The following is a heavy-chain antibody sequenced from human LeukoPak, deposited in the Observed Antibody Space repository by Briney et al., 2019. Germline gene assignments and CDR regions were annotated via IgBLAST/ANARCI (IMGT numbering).Heavy chain of an antibody. D-gene: IGHD2-15*01. V-gene: IGHV4-59*01. CDR2: IYYSGST. CDR1: GGSISSYY. Sequence: TSETLSLTCTVSGGSISSYYWSWIRQPPGKGLEWIGYIYYSGSTNYNPSLKSRVTISVDTSKNQFSLKLSSVTAADTAVYYCARGVVVVASPTNWFDPWGQGTLVTVSS. J-gene: IGHJ5*02. CDR3: ARGVVVVASPTNWFDP.